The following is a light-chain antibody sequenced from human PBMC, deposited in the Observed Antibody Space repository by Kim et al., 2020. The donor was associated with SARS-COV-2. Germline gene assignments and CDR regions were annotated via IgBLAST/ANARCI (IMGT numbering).Light chain of an antibody. J-gene: IGLJ3*02. Sequence: NFMLTQPHSVSESPGKTVIISCTRSSGSIANNYVQWYRQRPGSAPTTVIYEDYQRPSGVPDRFSGSIDSSSNSASLTISGLRSEDEVDYYCQSYDSSFWVFGAGTQLTVL. CDR1: SGSIANNY. CDR2: EDY. V-gene: IGLV6-57*04. CDR3: QSYDSSFWV.